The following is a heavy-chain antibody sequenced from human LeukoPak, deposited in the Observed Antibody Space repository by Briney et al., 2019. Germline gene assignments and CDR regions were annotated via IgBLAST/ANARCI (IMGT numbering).Heavy chain of an antibody. Sequence: GGSLRLSCAASGFTVSSNYMSWVRQAPGKGLEWVSVIYSGGATYYADSVKGRFTISRDNSKNTLYLQMKSLRAEDTAVYYCARERNLEIAVAGTIFNYWGQGTLVTVSS. CDR1: GFTVSSNY. J-gene: IGHJ4*02. D-gene: IGHD6-19*01. CDR3: ARERNLEIAVAGTIFNY. CDR2: IYSGGAT. V-gene: IGHV3-66*01.